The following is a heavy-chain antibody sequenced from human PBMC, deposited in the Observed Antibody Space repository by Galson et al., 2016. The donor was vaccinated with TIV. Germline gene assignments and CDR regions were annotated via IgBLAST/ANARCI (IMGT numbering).Heavy chain of an antibody. CDR3: ARGDGYNNVGAFNI. J-gene: IGHJ3*02. V-gene: IGHV1-69*05. D-gene: IGHD5-24*01. CDR2: IIPMFGTT. CDR1: GVTFNSNA. Sequence: SVKVSCKASGVTFNSNAISWVRQAPGQGLEWMGGIIPMFGTTKFAQKFQGRVTITTDELKTTAYMELSSLRSEDTAVYYCARGDGYNNVGAFNIWGQGTMVTVSS.